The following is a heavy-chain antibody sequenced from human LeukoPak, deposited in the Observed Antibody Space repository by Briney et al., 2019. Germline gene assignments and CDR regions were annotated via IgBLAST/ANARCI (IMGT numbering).Heavy chain of an antibody. Sequence: ASVKVSCKASGYTFTSYYMHWVRQAPGQGLEWMEIINPSGGSTSYAQKFQGRVTMTRDTSTSTVYMELSSLRSEDTAVYYCARDLLVGPFDYWGQGTLVTVSS. V-gene: IGHV1-46*01. J-gene: IGHJ4*02. CDR3: ARDLLVGPFDY. D-gene: IGHD6-6*01. CDR2: INPSGGST. CDR1: GYTFTSYY.